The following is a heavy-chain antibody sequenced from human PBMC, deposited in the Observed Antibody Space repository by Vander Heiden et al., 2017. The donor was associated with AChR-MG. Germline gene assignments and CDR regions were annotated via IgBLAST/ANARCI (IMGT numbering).Heavy chain of an antibody. V-gene: IGHV1-69*04. CDR1: GGTFSSYA. Sequence: QVQLVQSGAEVKKPGSSVQVSCKASGGTFSSYAISWVRQAPGQGLEWMGRIIPILGIANDAQKFQGRVTITADKSTSTAYMELSSLRSEDTAVYYCARESYSGYDSRNYYYYYGMDVWGQGTTVTVSS. J-gene: IGHJ6*02. CDR2: IIPILGIA. D-gene: IGHD5-12*01. CDR3: ARESYSGYDSRNYYYYYGMDV.